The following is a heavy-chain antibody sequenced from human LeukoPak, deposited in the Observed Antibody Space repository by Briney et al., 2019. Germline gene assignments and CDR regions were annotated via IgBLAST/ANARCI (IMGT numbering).Heavy chain of an antibody. Sequence: PGGSLRLSCAASGFTFNNYGMHWVRQAPGKGLEWVAFIRYDGSNTYYADSVKGRFTISRDNSKNTLYLHMNRLRAVDTAVYYCAKDPNRYDSSIYYCAYWGQGTLVTVSS. CDR2: IRYDGSNT. CDR1: GFTFNNYG. V-gene: IGHV3-30*02. D-gene: IGHD3-22*01. J-gene: IGHJ4*02. CDR3: AKDPNRYDSSIYYCAY.